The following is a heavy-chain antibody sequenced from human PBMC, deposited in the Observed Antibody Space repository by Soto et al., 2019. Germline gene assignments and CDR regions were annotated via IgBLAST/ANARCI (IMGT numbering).Heavy chain of an antibody. Sequence: QVQLVQSGAEVKKPGSSVKVSYKASGGTFRSYAISWVRQAPGQGLEWRGGIIPIFGTANHAQKFEGRVTITAEESTRTAYMELSSLRSEDTAVYYCARDGEYCYCSGRPHWGQGTLVTFSS. CDR2: IIPIFGTA. V-gene: IGHV1-69*01. J-gene: IGHJ4*02. CDR1: GGTFRSYA. D-gene: IGHD3-10*01. CDR3: ARDGEYCYCSGRPH.